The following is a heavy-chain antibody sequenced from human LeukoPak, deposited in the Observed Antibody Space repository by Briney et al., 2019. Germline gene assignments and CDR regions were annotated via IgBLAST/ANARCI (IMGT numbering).Heavy chain of an antibody. J-gene: IGHJ6*03. V-gene: IGHV1-69*01. CDR2: IIPIFGTA. Sequence: SVKVSCKASGGTFSSYAISWVRQAPGQGLEWMGGIIPIFGTANYAQKFQGRVTITADESTSTAYMELSSLRSEDTAVYYCAREYDFWSGYHPYYYYMDVWDKGTTVTVSS. D-gene: IGHD3-3*01. CDR3: AREYDFWSGYHPYYYYMDV. CDR1: GGTFSSYA.